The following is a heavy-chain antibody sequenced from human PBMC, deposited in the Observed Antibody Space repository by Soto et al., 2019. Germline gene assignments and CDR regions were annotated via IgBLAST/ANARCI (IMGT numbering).Heavy chain of an antibody. CDR2: IWYDGSDK. J-gene: IGHJ4*02. Sequence: QVQLVESGGGVVQPGRSLRLSCAASGFTFRDFGMHWVRQVPGKGLEWVAVIWYDGSDKYYVDSVKGRFTISRDNSKNTLYLQMNSLRPEDTAVYYCARQSLGNIRLRGLDHWGQGTLVTVSS. CDR1: GFTFRDFG. D-gene: IGHD1-1*01. CDR3: ARQSLGNIRLRGLDH. V-gene: IGHV3-33*01.